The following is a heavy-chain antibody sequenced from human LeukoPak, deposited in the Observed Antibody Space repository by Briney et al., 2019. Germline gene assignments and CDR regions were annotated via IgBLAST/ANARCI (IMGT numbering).Heavy chain of an antibody. CDR1: GGSISSGGYY. CDR3: ARVGYYYDSSGYLLYYFDY. D-gene: IGHD3-22*01. Sequence: PSETLSLTCTVSGGSISSGGYYWSWIRQHPGKGLEWIGYIYYSGSTYYNPSLKSRVTISVDTSKNQFSLKLSSVTAAETAVYYCARVGYYYDSSGYLLYYFDYWGQGTLVTVSS. J-gene: IGHJ4*02. CDR2: IYYSGST. V-gene: IGHV4-31*03.